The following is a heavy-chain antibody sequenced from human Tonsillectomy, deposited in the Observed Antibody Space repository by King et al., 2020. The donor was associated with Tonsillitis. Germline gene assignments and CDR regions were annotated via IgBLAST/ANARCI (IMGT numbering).Heavy chain of an antibody. CDR1: GFTFSSYG. Sequence: QLVQSGGGVVQPGRSLRLYCAASGFTFSSYGMHWVRQAPGKGLEWVAIISYDGSDKYYADSVKCRFTISRDNSKNTLYLQMNSLRAEDAAVYYCAKEEVGFDYWGQGTLVTVSS. V-gene: IGHV3-30*18. CDR2: ISYDGSDK. J-gene: IGHJ4*02. CDR3: AKEEVGFDY.